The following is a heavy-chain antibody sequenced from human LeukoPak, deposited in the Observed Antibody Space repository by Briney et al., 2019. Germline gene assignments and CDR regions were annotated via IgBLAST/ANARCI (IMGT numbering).Heavy chain of an antibody. V-gene: IGHV1-18*04. CDR1: RCSFTKHA. Sequence: SVTVSYLPCRCSFTKHAMNSLRQAPGHPREWAGWIREYNGSTDYAQKVQGRGTMTTVASTSTAHMELVSLTSDATAVYYCARAPLRSSWATCSNAMDVGGQGTTVTVS. CDR2: IREYNGST. CDR3: ARAPLRSSWATCSNAMDV. J-gene: IGHJ6*02. D-gene: IGHD6-6*01.